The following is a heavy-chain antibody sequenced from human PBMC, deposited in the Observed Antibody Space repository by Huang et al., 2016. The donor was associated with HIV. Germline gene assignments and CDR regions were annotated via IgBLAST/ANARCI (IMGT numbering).Heavy chain of an antibody. D-gene: IGHD3-22*01. CDR3: ARDPRIQSWLNFFDY. CDR2: MNSDGSST. V-gene: IGHV3-74*01. J-gene: IGHJ4*02. Sequence: EVQLVESGGGLVQPGGSLRLSCAASGFSISSYWMHWVREAPGKVLGGGSRMNSDGSSTSYADAVKGRFTSARDNAKNTLYLQMNSLRAEDTAVYYCARDPRIQSWLNFFDYWGQGTLVSVSS. CDR1: GFSISSYW.